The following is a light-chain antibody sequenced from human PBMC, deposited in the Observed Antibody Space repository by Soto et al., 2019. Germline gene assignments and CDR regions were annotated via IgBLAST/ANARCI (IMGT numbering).Light chain of an antibody. CDR3: MQSTQLPPT. J-gene: IGKJ5*01. CDR2: EVS. V-gene: IGKV2D-29*02. CDR1: QGLVYSDGNTY. Sequence: DVVMTQSPLSLPVTLGQPASISCRSSQGLVYSDGNTYLNWYLQKPGQSPQLLIYEVSTRVSGVPDRFSGSGSGTDFTLEISRVETDDVGIYYCMQSTQLPPTFGQGTRLEI.